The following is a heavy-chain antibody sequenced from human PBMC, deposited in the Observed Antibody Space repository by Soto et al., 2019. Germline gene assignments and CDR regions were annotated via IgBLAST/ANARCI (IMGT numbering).Heavy chain of an antibody. CDR3: ARGHAGTMDV. J-gene: IGHJ6*02. Sequence: SQTLSLTCAISGDSVSSNGAALNWIRQSPSRGLQWLGRTYYRSKWNNDYAVSVKSRININPDTSKNQFSLQLNSVSPEDTAVYYCARGHAGTMDVWGQGTTVTVSS. V-gene: IGHV6-1*01. CDR2: TYYRSKWNN. CDR1: GDSVSSNGAA. D-gene: IGHD1-1*01.